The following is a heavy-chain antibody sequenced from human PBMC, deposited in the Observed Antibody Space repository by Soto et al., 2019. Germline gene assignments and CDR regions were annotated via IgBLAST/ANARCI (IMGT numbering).Heavy chain of an antibody. CDR3: ARDSISGSSGWYSDAFDI. CDR2: ISSSSSTI. V-gene: IGHV3-48*01. J-gene: IGHJ3*02. Sequence: GGSLRLSCAASGFTFSSYSMNWVRQAPGKGLEWVSYISSSSSTIYYADSVKGRFTISRDNAKNSLYLQMNSLRAEDTAVYYCARDSISGSSGWYSDAFDIWGQGTMVTVSS. CDR1: GFTFSSYS. D-gene: IGHD6-19*01.